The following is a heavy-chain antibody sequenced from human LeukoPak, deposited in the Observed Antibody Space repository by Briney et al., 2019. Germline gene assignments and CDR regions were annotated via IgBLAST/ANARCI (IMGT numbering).Heavy chain of an antibody. CDR2: IYTSGST. J-gene: IGHJ3*02. D-gene: IGHD3-10*01. Sequence: SETLSLTCTVSGGSLSSYYWSWIRQPAGKGLEWIGRIYTSGSTNYNPSLKSRVTMSVDTSNNQFSLSLSSVTAADTAVYYCARSPKVLLWFGELKDEAFDIWGQGTMVTVSS. CDR1: GGSLSSYY. V-gene: IGHV4-4*07. CDR3: ARSPKVLLWFGELKDEAFDI.